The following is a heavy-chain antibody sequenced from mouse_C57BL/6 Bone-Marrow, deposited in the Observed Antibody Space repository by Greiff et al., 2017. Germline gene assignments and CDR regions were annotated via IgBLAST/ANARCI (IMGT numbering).Heavy chain of an antibody. J-gene: IGHJ4*01. CDR1: GYTFTDYY. CDR3: AFYVPYAMDY. D-gene: IGHD1-1*01. Sequence: EVQLQQSGPELVKPGASVKISCKASGYTFTDYYMNWVKQSHGKSLEWIGDINPNNGGTSYNQKFKGKATLTVDKSSSTAYMELRSLTSEDSAVYYCAFYVPYAMDYWGQGTSVTVSS. V-gene: IGHV1-26*01. CDR2: INPNNGGT.